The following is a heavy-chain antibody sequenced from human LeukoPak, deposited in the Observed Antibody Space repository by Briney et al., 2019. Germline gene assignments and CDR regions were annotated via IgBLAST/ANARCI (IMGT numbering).Heavy chain of an antibody. CDR1: GYSFTSYY. D-gene: IGHD2-21*02. J-gene: IGHJ3*02. CDR2: INPSGGST. Sequence: ASVKVSCKASGYSFTSYYMHWVRQAPGQGLDGMGIINPSGGSTSYAQKFQGRVTITRNISTSTVYMELGRLKSQDTAVYYCARSGGGDYAFDIWGKGTMVTVSS. V-gene: IGHV1-46*01. CDR3: ARSGGGDYAFDI.